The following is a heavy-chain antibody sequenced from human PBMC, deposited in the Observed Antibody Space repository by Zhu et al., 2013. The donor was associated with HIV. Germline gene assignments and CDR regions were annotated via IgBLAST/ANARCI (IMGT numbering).Heavy chain of an antibody. J-gene: IGHJ4*01. CDR3: ARDLNLGVFTGYSNEAFDS. V-gene: IGHV1-18*04. Sequence: QVQLVQSGAEVKKPGASVKVSCKASGYTFTTDNISWVRQAPGQGLEWMGWINPYNSNTNYAQKFQGRVTMTTDTSTSTAYMELNSLTSGDTAIYYCARDLNLGVFTGYSNEAFDSWSQGTLVSVSS. CDR2: INPYNSNT. CDR1: GYTFTTDN. D-gene: IGHD2-15*01.